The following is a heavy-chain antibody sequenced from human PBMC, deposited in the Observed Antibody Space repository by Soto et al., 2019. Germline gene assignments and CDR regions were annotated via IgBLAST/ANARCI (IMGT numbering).Heavy chain of an antibody. D-gene: IGHD1-26*01. Sequence: QVRLVESGGGVVHPGRSLRLSCTASGFSFSDFGMHWVRQAPGKGLEWLALISSDGSNKFYADSVRGRFTVSRDRSENTLHLHMNAVRIDDTAMYYCAKDFSRGPMGMSLDSWGQGTLVIVSS. J-gene: IGHJ4*02. CDR2: ISSDGSNK. CDR3: AKDFSRGPMGMSLDS. V-gene: IGHV3-30*18. CDR1: GFSFSDFG.